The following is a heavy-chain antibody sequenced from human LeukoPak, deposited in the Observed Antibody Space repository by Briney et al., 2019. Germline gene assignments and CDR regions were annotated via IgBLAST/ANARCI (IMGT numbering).Heavy chain of an antibody. CDR2: IHDSGST. J-gene: IGHJ4*02. CDR3: AREWLQLPDYFDY. Sequence: SETLSLTCVVSGDSISSGGYSWSWIRQTPGKGLEWIAYIHDSGSTYNNPSLKSRLSISIDTSKNQFSLQLNSVTPEDTAVYYCAREWLQLPDYFDYWGQGTLVTVSS. V-gene: IGHV4-30-4*07. D-gene: IGHD5-24*01. CDR1: GDSISSGGYS.